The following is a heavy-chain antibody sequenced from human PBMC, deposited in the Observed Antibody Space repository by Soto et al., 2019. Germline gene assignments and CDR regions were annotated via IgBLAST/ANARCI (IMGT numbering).Heavy chain of an antibody. D-gene: IGHD3-22*01. CDR2: INSDGNST. CDR3: ARGPYYYDSSGYYAS. V-gene: IGHV3-74*01. Sequence: GGSLRLSCAVSGFTFSSYWMHWVRQAPGKGLVWVSRINSDGNSTSYADSVKGRFTISRDNAKNTLYLQMNSLRAEDTAVYYCARGPYYYDSSGYYASWGQGTRVTVSS. CDR1: GFTFSSYW. J-gene: IGHJ4*02.